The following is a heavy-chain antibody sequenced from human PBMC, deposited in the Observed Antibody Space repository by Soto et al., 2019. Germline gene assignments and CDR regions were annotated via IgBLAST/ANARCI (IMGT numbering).Heavy chain of an antibody. J-gene: IGHJ5*02. CDR1: GFTFSRYA. V-gene: IGHV3-23*01. Sequence: EVQLLESGGGLVQPGGSLRLSCAASGFTFSRYAMSWVRQAPGQGLEWVSTISGSGGSTYYAASVKGRFTISGDNSKNALYLQMNSLRAEDTAVYYCAKGRVALGTNWFDPWGQGTLVTVSS. CDR2: ISGSGGST. CDR3: AKGRVALGTNWFDP.